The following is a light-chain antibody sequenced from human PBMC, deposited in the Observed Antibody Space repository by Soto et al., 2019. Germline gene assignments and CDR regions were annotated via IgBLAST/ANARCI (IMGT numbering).Light chain of an antibody. V-gene: IGKV3-20*01. CDR1: QSVSSSL. Sequence: EIVLTQSPGTLCLSPGERATLSCRASQSVSSSLLAWYQQKPGQAPRLLIYAASSRATGIPDRFGGSGSGTDFTLTISRLEPEDFAVYYCQQYGTSTWTFGQGTKVEIK. CDR2: AAS. J-gene: IGKJ1*01. CDR3: QQYGTSTWT.